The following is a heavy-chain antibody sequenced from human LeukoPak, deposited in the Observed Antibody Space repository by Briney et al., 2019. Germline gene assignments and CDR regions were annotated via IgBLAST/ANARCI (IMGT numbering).Heavy chain of an antibody. D-gene: IGHD3-10*01. Sequence: ASVKVSCKASGGTFSSYAISWVRQAPGQGLEWMGGIMPIFGTANYAQKFQGRVTITADESTSTAYMELSSLRSEDTAVYYCARGGTMVRGVIPHYYYYGMDVWGQGTTVTVSS. CDR1: GGTFSSYA. CDR2: IMPIFGTA. V-gene: IGHV1-69*13. J-gene: IGHJ6*02. CDR3: ARGGTMVRGVIPHYYYYGMDV.